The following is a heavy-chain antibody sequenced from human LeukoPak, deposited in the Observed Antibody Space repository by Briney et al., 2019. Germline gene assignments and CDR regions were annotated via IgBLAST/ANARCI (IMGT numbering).Heavy chain of an antibody. Sequence: GGSLRLSCAASGFTFSNAWMSWVRQAPGKGLEWVGRIKSKTDGGTTDYAAPVKGRFTISRDDSKNTLYLQMNSLKTEDTAVYYCTTWRYCSGGSCYSGWLDPWGQGTLVTVSS. D-gene: IGHD2-15*01. V-gene: IGHV3-15*01. CDR2: IKSKTDGGTT. J-gene: IGHJ5*02. CDR3: TTWRYCSGGSCYSGWLDP. CDR1: GFTFSNAW.